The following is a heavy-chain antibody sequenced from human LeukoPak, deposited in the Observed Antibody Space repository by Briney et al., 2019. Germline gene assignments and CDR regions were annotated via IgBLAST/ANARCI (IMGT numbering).Heavy chain of an antibody. J-gene: IGHJ4*02. CDR2: IYYSGTT. V-gene: IGHV4-39*01. D-gene: IGHD6-19*01. Sequence: SETLSLTCTVSGGSISSSSYYWGWIRQPPGKGLEWIGSIYYSGTTYYNPSLKSRVTISVDTSKNQFSLKLSSVTAAGTAVYYCARQMRTAVAGPNFDYWGQGTLVTVSS. CDR1: GGSISSSSYY. CDR3: ARQMRTAVAGPNFDY.